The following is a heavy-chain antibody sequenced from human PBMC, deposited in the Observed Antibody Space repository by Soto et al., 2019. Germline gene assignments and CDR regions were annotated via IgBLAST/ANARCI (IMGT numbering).Heavy chain of an antibody. CDR1: GFIFSGSD. J-gene: IGHJ4*02. CDR2: MRSKVNSYET. D-gene: IGHD4-4*01. CDR3: ASPTVSSFDY. V-gene: IGHV3-73*01. Sequence: QPGGSLRLSCAASGFIFSGSDMHWVRQASGKGLEWVGRMRSKVNSYETGYAASVKGRFTVSRDDSKNTAYLQMNSLKTEDTAVYYCASPTVSSFDYWGQGTLVTVSS.